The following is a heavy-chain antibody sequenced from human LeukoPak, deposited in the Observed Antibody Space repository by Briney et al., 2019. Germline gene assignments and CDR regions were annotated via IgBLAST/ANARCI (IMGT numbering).Heavy chain of an antibody. Sequence: GGSLRLSCAASGFTFSTYSMNWVRQAPGKGLEWVSYISSSDNTIYYADSVKGRFTISRDNAKNSLYLQVNSLRDEDTAVYYCAREGPVVRGSEVDYWGQGTLVTVSS. CDR3: AREGPVVRGSEVDY. CDR1: GFTFSTYS. CDR2: ISSSDNTI. J-gene: IGHJ4*02. V-gene: IGHV3-48*02. D-gene: IGHD4-23*01.